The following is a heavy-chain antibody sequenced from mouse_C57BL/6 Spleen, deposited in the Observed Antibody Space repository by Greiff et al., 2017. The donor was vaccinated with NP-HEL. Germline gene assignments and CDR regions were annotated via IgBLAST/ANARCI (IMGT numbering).Heavy chain of an antibody. CDR1: GYTFTSYW. D-gene: IGHD2-3*01. CDR3: ASGGYYGFAY. V-gene: IGHV1-59*01. Sequence: VQLQQPGAELVRPGTSVKLSCKASGYTFTSYWMHWVKQRPGQGLEWIGVIDPSDSYTNYNQKFKGKATLTVDTSSSTAYMQLSSLTSEDSAVYYCASGGYYGFAYWGQGTLVTVSA. CDR2: IDPSDSYT. J-gene: IGHJ3*01.